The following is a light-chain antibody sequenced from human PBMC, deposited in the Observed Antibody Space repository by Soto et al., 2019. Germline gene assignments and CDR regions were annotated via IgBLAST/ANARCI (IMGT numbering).Light chain of an antibody. J-gene: IGLJ2*01. CDR3: FSYAGSYTSHVV. V-gene: IGLV2-11*01. CDR1: SSDVGGYNY. Sequence: QSVLTQPRSVSGSPGQSVTISCTGTSSDVGGYNYVSWYQQHPGKAPKLMIYDVSKRPSGVPDRFSGSKSGNTASLTISGLQAEDEADYYCFSYAGSYTSHVVFGGGTKLTVL. CDR2: DVS.